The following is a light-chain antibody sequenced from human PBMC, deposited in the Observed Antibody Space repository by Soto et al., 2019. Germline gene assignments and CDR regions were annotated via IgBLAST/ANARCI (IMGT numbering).Light chain of an antibody. CDR2: EGS. V-gene: IGLV2-23*01. CDR1: SSDVGAYNL. J-gene: IGLJ3*02. Sequence: QSALTQPASVSGSPEQSITISCTGTSSDVGAYNLVSWYQQHPGKAPKLIIYEGSKRPSGISHRVTGSKSDNTASLTISVLRSECEAHYHGSSYAGSRTIVFGGGTMLTVL. CDR3: SSYAGSRTIV.